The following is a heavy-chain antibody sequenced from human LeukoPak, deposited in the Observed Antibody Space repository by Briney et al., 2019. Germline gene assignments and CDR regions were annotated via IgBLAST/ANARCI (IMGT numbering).Heavy chain of an antibody. Sequence: SETLSLTCTVSGGSISSYYWSWIRQSPGKGLEWIGYIYYSGSTNYNPSLKSRVTISGDTSKNQFSLKLSSVTAADTAVYYCARETASSWYTTQAYYFDYWGQGTLVTVSS. CDR3: ARETASSWYTTQAYYFDY. J-gene: IGHJ4*02. V-gene: IGHV4-59*12. D-gene: IGHD6-13*01. CDR1: GGSISSYY. CDR2: IYYSGST.